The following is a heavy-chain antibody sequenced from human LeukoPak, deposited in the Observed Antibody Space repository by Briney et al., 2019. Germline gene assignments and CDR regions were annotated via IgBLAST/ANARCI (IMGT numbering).Heavy chain of an antibody. Sequence: GGSLRLSCAASGFTFSSYWMTWVRQAPGKGLEWVANIKQDGSVKHYVDSVKGRFSISRDNAQNSLYLQMNSLRAEDTAVYYCGRDYYSPGSHHPWGQGTLVTVSS. CDR3: GRDYYSPGSHHP. CDR1: GFTFSSYW. CDR2: IKQDGSVK. D-gene: IGHD3-10*01. J-gene: IGHJ5*02. V-gene: IGHV3-7*04.